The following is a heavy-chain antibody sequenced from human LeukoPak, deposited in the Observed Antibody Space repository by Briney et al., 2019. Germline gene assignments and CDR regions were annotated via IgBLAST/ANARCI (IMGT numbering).Heavy chain of an antibody. V-gene: IGHV1-69*05. J-gene: IGHJ6*03. CDR3: ATRTDNYDFWSGYSNYYYYYMDV. D-gene: IGHD3-3*01. CDR1: GGTFSSYA. Sequence: SVKVSCKASGGTFSSYAISWVRQAPGQGLEWMGGIIPILGTANYAQKFQGRVTITTDESTSTAYMELSSLRSEDTAVYYCATRTDNYDFWSGYSNYYYYYMDVWGKGTTVTVSS. CDR2: IIPILGTA.